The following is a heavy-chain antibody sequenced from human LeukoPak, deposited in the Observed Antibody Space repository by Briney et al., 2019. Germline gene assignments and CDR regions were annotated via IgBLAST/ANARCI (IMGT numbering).Heavy chain of an antibody. J-gene: IGHJ5*02. V-gene: IGHV5-51*01. Sequence: GESLKISCKGFGFTFTNYWIGWVRQMPRKGLEWMGIIYPSNSDARYSPSLQGQVTISADKSISTAYLQWSNLKASDTAMYYCARRDAFTYGWFDPWGQGTLVTVSS. CDR1: GFTFTNYW. CDR3: ARRDAFTYGWFDP. CDR2: IYPSNSDA. D-gene: IGHD2/OR15-2a*01.